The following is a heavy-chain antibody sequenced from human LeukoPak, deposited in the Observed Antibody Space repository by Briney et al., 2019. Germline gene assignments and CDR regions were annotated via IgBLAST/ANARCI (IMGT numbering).Heavy chain of an antibody. D-gene: IGHD1-1*01. CDR3: ARGRTPEFDY. CDR1: GGSISSGGYS. Sequence: SETLSLTCAVSGGSISSGGYSWGWIRQPPGKGLEWIGYIYHSGSTYYNPSLKSRVTISVDRSKNQFSLKLSSVTAADTAVYYCARGRTPEFDYWGQGTLVTVSS. V-gene: IGHV4-30-2*01. CDR2: IYHSGST. J-gene: IGHJ4*02.